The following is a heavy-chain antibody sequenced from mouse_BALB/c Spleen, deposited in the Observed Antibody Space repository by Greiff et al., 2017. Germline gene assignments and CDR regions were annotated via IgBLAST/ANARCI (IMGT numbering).Heavy chain of an antibody. CDR3: ARGSYDGYTGAY. Sequence: VQLQQSGPGLVKPSQSLSLTCSVTGYSITSGYYWNWIRQFPGNKLEWRGYISYDGSNNYNPSLKNRISITRDTSKNQFFLKLNSVTTEDTATYYCARGSYDGYTGAYWGQGTLVTVSA. V-gene: IGHV3-6*02. CDR1: GYSITSGYY. J-gene: IGHJ3*01. D-gene: IGHD2-3*01. CDR2: ISYDGSN.